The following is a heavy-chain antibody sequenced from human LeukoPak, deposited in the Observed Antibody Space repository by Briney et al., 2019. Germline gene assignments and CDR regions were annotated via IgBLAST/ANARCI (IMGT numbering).Heavy chain of an antibody. D-gene: IGHD5-18*01. CDR3: ARSGYSYGYGGFGGVNWFDP. CDR1: GVSISSGGYY. J-gene: IGHJ5*02. CDR2: IYYSGST. Sequence: PSQTLSLTCTVSGVSISSGGYYWSWIRQHPGKGLEWIGYIYYSGSTYYNPSLKSRVTISVDTSKNQFSLKLSSVTAADTAVYYCARSGYSYGYGGFGGVNWFDPWGQGTLVTVSS. V-gene: IGHV4-31*03.